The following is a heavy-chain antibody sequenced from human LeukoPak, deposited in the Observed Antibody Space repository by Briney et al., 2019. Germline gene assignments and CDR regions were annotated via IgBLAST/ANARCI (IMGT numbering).Heavy chain of an antibody. CDR3: ARRSCSSTSCYDY. J-gene: IGHJ4*02. V-gene: IGHV3-53*01. CDR1: GFTISSNY. D-gene: IGHD2-2*01. Sequence: PGGSLRLSCAASGFTISSNYMSWVRQAPGRGLEWVSVIYSGDSTYYSDSVKGRFTISRDNSKNTLYLQMNSLRAEDTAVYYCARRSCSSTSCYDYWGQGTLVTVSS. CDR2: IYSGDST.